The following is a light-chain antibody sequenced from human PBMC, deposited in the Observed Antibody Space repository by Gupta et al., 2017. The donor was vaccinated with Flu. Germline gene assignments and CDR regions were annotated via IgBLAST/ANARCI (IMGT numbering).Light chain of an antibody. CDR2: AAS. J-gene: IGKJ1*01. Sequence: DIQMTQSPSSLSASVGDRVTITCRASQSISSYLNWYQQKPGKAPKLLIYAASRLQSGVPSRFSGSGSGTDFTLTISSRQPEDFAIYYGQQSYSTWSFGQGTKVEIK. CDR1: QSISSY. V-gene: IGKV1-39*01. CDR3: QQSYSTWS.